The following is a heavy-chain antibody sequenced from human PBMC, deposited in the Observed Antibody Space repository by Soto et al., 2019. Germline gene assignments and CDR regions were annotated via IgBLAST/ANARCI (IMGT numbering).Heavy chain of an antibody. D-gene: IGHD4-17*01. V-gene: IGHV4-4*02. CDR3: TRNGDWRFDY. J-gene: IGHJ4*02. Sequence: QVQLQESGPGLVKPSGTLSLTCVVSGGSISGGRWWSWVRQPPGKGLEWIAEISHSGSTAYNLSLKSRVALSVDTAKNQFSLGLSAVTAADTAVYYCTRNGDWRFDYWGQGALVTVSS. CDR2: ISHSGST. CDR1: GGSISGGRW.